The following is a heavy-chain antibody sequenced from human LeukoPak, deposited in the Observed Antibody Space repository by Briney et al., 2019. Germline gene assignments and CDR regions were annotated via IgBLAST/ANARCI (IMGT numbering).Heavy chain of an antibody. V-gene: IGHV3-66*04. CDR2: IYTGGST. Sequence: PGGSLRLSCAASGFTVSNNYMTWVRQAPGKGLEWVSIIYTGGSTYYADSVKGRFTISRDSAKNSLYLQMNGLRDEDTAVYYCARHLYRAFDYWGQGTLVTVSS. CDR1: GFTVSNNY. D-gene: IGHD1-26*01. J-gene: IGHJ4*02. CDR3: ARHLYRAFDY.